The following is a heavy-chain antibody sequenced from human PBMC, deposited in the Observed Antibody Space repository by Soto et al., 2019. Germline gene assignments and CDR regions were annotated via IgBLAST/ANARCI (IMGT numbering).Heavy chain of an antibody. CDR2: TYSAGNK. J-gene: IGHJ6*02. Sequence: GGSLRLSCAASGLTVSSNDMSWVRQAPGKGLECVSITYSAGNKYCADSVKGRFTISRDNSKNTLYLQMNSLRAEDTAVYYCAIVPYASGENYGMDVWGQGTTVTVSS. CDR3: AIVPYASGENYGMDV. CDR1: GLTVSSND. D-gene: IGHD3-16*01. V-gene: IGHV3-66*01.